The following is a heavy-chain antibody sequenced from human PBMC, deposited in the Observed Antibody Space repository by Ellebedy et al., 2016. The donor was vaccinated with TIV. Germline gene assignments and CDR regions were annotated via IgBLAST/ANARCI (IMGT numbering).Heavy chain of an antibody. CDR1: GFSLSNSF. V-gene: IGHV3-23*01. Sequence: GESLKISXAASGFSLSNSFMSWIRQAPGKGLEWVSTLTADGRSTYFADFVKGRFTISRDNSKNTVYLQMNSLRSEDTAVYYCRPGHYSDAWGQGTLVTVSS. J-gene: IGHJ4*02. CDR3: RPGHYSDA. CDR2: LTADGRST.